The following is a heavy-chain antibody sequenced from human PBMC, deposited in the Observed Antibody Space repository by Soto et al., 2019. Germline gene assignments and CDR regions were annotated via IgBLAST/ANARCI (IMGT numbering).Heavy chain of an antibody. J-gene: IGHJ4*02. Sequence: EVQLLESGRGLVQPGGSLRLSCAASGFTFRSYAMSWVRQAPGKGLEWVSAIGVSGGLTYYVDSVKGRFTISRDNSQNTLYLQMNSLRAEDTAVYYCAKDLGGVDTWNDFDYWGQGTLVTVSS. CDR2: IGVSGGLT. CDR1: GFTFRSYA. CDR3: AKDLGGVDTWNDFDY. D-gene: IGHD1-1*01. V-gene: IGHV3-23*01.